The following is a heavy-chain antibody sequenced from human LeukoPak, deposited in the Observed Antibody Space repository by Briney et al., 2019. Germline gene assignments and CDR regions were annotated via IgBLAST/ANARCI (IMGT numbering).Heavy chain of an antibody. V-gene: IGHV3-20*01. CDR2: INWNGGST. D-gene: IGHD2-15*01. CDR1: GFTFDDYG. CDR3: ARDIEYCSGGSCSGG. J-gene: IGHJ4*02. Sequence: PGGSLRLSCAASGFTFDDYGMSWVRHAPGKGLEWVSGINWNGGSTGYADSVKGRFTIFRDNAKNSLYLQMNSLRAEDTALYHCARDIEYCSGGSCSGGWGQGTLVTVSS.